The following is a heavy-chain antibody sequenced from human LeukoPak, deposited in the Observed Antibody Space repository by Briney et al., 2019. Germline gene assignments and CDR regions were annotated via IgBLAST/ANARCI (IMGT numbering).Heavy chain of an antibody. CDR1: GGSFSGYY. D-gene: IGHD4-17*01. Sequence: SETLSLTCAVYGGSFSGYYWSWIRQPPGKGLEWIGEINHSGSTNYNPSLKSRVTISVDTSKNQFSLKLSSVTAADTAVYYCARPRGTTLIFDYWGQGTLVTISS. J-gene: IGHJ4*02. CDR3: ARPRGTTLIFDY. V-gene: IGHV4-34*01. CDR2: INHSGST.